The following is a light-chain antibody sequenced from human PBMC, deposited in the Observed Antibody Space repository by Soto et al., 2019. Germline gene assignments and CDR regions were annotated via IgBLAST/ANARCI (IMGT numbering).Light chain of an antibody. CDR2: KAS. CDR1: QSINNW. CDR3: KQYDSYPFT. J-gene: IGKJ4*01. V-gene: IGKV1-5*03. Sequence: DIQMTQSPSTLSASVGDRVTITCRASQSINNWLAWYQQKPGKAPKLLISKASNLKSGVPSRFSGTGSGTEFTLTISSLQPDDFASYYCKQYDSYPFTFGGGTKVEI.